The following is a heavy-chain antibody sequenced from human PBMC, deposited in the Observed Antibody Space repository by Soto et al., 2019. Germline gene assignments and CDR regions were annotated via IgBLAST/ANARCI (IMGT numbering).Heavy chain of an antibody. CDR1: GFTFSSYA. CDR2: ISGSGGST. Sequence: PGGSLRLSCAASGFTFSSYAMSWVRQAPGKGLEWVSAISGSGGSTYYADSVKGRFTISRDNSKNTLYLQMNSLRAEDTAVYYCAKDGALESYGDSSGYYSDYYFDYWGQGTLVTVSS. J-gene: IGHJ4*02. D-gene: IGHD3-22*01. CDR3: AKDGALESYGDSSGYYSDYYFDY. V-gene: IGHV3-23*01.